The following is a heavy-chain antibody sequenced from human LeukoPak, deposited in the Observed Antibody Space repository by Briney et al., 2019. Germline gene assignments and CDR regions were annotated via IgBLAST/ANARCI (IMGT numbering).Heavy chain of an antibody. V-gene: IGHV3-48*02. Sequence: GGSLRLSCAASGFTFTRYGMVWVRQAPGKGLEWVSYISGSTSAVYYADSVRGRFTISRDNAKNSLYLQMSSLRDDDTAVYYCARRERQSANYYYFDYWGQGTLVTVSS. CDR3: ARRERQSANYYYFDY. D-gene: IGHD4/OR15-4a*01. CDR2: ISGSTSAV. J-gene: IGHJ4*02. CDR1: GFTFTRYG.